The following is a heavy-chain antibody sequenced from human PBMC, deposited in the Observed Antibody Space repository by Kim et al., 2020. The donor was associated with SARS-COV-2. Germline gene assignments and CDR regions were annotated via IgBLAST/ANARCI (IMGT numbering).Heavy chain of an antibody. CDR1: GFTFSSYA. D-gene: IGHD1-26*01. Sequence: GGSLRLSCAASGFTFSSYAMSWVRQAPGKGLEWVSAISGSGGSTYYADSVKGRFTISRDNSKNTLYLQMNSLRAEDTAVYYCAKELWRRVGATPQFDSWGQGTLVTVSS. J-gene: IGHJ4*02. V-gene: IGHV3-23*01. CDR2: ISGSGGST. CDR3: AKELWRRVGATPQFDS.